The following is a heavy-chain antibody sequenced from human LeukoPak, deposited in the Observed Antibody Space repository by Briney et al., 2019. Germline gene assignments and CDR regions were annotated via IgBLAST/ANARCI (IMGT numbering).Heavy chain of an antibody. CDR1: GGSISSYY. CDR3: ARIGHEDYYFDH. J-gene: IGHJ4*02. CDR2: IYYSGST. V-gene: IGHV4-59*01. Sequence: SETLSLTCTVSGGSISSYYWSWIRQPPGKGLEWIGYIYYSGSTNYNPSLKSRVTISVDTSKNQFSLKLSSVTAADTAVYYCARIGHEDYYFDHWGQGTLAIVSS.